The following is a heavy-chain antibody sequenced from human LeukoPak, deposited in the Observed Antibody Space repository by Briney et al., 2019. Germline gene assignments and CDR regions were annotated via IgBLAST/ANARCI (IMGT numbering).Heavy chain of an antibody. CDR3: ARSPNDLNYYYSYGMDV. CDR1: GFTFSSYA. Sequence: GGSLRLSCAASGFTFSSYAMHWVRQAPGKGLEWVAVISYDGSNKYYADSVKGRFTISRDNSKNTLYLQMNSLRAEDTAVYYCARSPNDLNYYYSYGMDVWGKGTTVTVSS. CDR2: ISYDGSNK. D-gene: IGHD1-1*01. J-gene: IGHJ6*04. V-gene: IGHV3-30*04.